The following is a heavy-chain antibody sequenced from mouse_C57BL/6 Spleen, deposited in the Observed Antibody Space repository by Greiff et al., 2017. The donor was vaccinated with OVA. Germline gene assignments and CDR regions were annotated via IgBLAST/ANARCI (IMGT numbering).Heavy chain of an antibody. J-gene: IGHJ2*01. CDR2: ISDGGSYT. CDR3: ARGGGSGYYFDY. Sequence: DVMLVESGGGLVKPGGSLKLSCAASGFTFSSYAMSWVRQTPEKRLEWVATISDGGSYTYYPDNVKGRFTISRDNAKNNLYLQMGHLKSEDTAMYYCARGGGSGYYFDYWGQGTTLTVSS. CDR1: GFTFSSYA. D-gene: IGHD3-1*01. V-gene: IGHV5-4*03.